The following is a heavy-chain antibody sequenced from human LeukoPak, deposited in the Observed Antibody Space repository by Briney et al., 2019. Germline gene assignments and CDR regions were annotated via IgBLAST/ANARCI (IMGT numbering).Heavy chain of an antibody. CDR3: ARVGRYSYGYWFDP. J-gene: IGHJ5*02. CDR2: ISSSGSTI. Sequence: PGGSLRLSCAASGFTFSDYYMSWIRQAPGKGLEWVSYISSSGSTIYYADSVKGRFTISRDNAKNSLYLQMNSLRAGDTAVYYCARVGRYSYGYWFDPWGQGTLVTVSS. CDR1: GFTFSDYY. D-gene: IGHD5-18*01. V-gene: IGHV3-11*04.